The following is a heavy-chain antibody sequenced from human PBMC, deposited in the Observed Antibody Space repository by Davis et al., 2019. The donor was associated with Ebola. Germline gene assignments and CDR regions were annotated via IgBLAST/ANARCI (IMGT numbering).Heavy chain of an antibody. D-gene: IGHD1-26*01. V-gene: IGHV3-23*01. CDR3: AREEVGATREGYFDY. CDR1: GFTFSTYA. Sequence: GESLKISCAASGFTFSTYAMGWVRQAPGKGLEWVSDISSGGGAPYYADSVKGRFTTFRDNPKNTLYLQMNSLRAEDTAVYYCAREEVGATREGYFDYWGQGTLVTVSS. CDR2: ISSGGGAP. J-gene: IGHJ4*02.